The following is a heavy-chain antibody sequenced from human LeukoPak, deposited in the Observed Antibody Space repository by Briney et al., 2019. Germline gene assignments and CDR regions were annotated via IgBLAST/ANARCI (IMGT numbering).Heavy chain of an antibody. V-gene: IGHV3-48*04. J-gene: IGHJ6*03. CDR1: GFTFSTYI. CDR2: ISSSGSTI. Sequence: PGGSLRLSCAASGFTFSTYIMNWVRQTPGKGLEWVSYISSSGSTIYYADSVKGRFTISRDNAKNSLYLQMNSLRAEDTAVYYCARVWSYGTAYMDVWGKGTTVTVSS. D-gene: IGHD5-18*01. CDR3: ARVWSYGTAYMDV.